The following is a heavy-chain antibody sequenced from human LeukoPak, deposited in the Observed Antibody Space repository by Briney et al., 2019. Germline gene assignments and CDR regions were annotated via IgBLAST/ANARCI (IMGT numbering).Heavy chain of an antibody. CDR1: GFTFSSYW. V-gene: IGHV3-7*02. CDR2: IKQDGSAK. J-gene: IGHJ4*02. Sequence: GGSLRLSCAASGFTFSSYWMTWVRQPPGKGLQWVANIKQDGSAKYYVDSVKGRFTISRDNANNSLYLQMNSLRFDDTAMYYCASAYGGNSAIFGWGLGTLVTVSS. D-gene: IGHD4-23*01. CDR3: ASAYGGNSAIFG.